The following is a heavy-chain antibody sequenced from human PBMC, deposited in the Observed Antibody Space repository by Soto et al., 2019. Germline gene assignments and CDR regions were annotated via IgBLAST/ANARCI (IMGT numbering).Heavy chain of an antibody. CDR2: ISSSGSTI. CDR1: GFTFSDYY. J-gene: IGHJ4*02. D-gene: IGHD5-12*01. V-gene: IGHV3-11*01. Sequence: GGSLRLSCAASGFTFSDYYMSWIRQAPGKGLEWVSYISSSGSTIYYADSVKGRFTISRDNAKNSLYLQMNSLRAEDTAVYYCARDLRSGYDQPPCYWGQGTLVTVSS. CDR3: ARDLRSGYDQPPCY.